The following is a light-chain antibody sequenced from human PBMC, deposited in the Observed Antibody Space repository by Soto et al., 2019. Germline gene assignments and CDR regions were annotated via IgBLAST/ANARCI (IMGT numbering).Light chain of an antibody. J-gene: IGKJ4*01. Sequence: DIQMTQSPSTLSASVGDRVTITCRASQSISSWLAWYQQKPGKAPKLLIYDASSLESGVPSRFSGSGSGTVFTLTIDSLQPEDFATYYCLQDFSFPLTFGGGTKVEIK. CDR2: DAS. V-gene: IGKV1-5*01. CDR3: LQDFSFPLT. CDR1: QSISSW.